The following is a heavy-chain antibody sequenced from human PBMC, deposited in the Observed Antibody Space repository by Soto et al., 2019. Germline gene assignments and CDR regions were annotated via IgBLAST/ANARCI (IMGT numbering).Heavy chain of an antibody. D-gene: IGHD1-26*01. Sequence: PSETLSLTCAVYGGSFSGYYWSWIRQPPGKGLEWIGEINHSGSTNYNPSLKSRVTISVDTSKNQFSLKLSSVTAADTAVYYCARFESAGTVGNNWFDPWGQGTLVTVSS. J-gene: IGHJ5*02. CDR3: ARFESAGTVGNNWFDP. V-gene: IGHV4-34*01. CDR1: GGSFSGYY. CDR2: INHSGST.